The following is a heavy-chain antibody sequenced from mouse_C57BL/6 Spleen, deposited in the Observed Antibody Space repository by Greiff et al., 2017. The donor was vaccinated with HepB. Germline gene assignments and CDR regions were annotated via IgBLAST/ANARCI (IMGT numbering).Heavy chain of an antibody. CDR1: GFTFSNYA. J-gene: IGHJ4*01. D-gene: IGHD2-3*01. CDR3: GRDEDGTDMDC. Sequence: EVQGVESGGGLVKPGGSLKLSCAASGFTFSNYAMSWVHQTPEKRLEWIATISDGGGYTYYPENVKGRITISRDNATNNLYLQMSQLKSEDTAMYYCGRDEDGTDMDCWGKGTSVTVSS. CDR2: ISDGGGYT. V-gene: IGHV5-4*01.